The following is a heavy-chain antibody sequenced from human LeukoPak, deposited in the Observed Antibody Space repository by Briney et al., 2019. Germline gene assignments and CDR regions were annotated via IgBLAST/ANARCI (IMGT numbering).Heavy chain of an antibody. Sequence: SETLSLTCTVSGGSISSGYYWGWIRQPPGKGLEWIGSIYHSGSTYYNPSLKSRVTISVDTSKNQFSLKLSSVTAADTAVYYCARESLNYYDSSGHDYWGQGTLVTVSS. J-gene: IGHJ4*02. CDR2: IYHSGST. CDR1: GGSISSGYY. D-gene: IGHD3-22*01. CDR3: ARESLNYYDSSGHDY. V-gene: IGHV4-38-2*02.